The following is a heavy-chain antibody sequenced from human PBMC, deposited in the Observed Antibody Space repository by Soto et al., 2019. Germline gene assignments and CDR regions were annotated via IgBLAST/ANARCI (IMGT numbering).Heavy chain of an antibody. D-gene: IGHD2-21*01. V-gene: IGHV3-33*01. CDR3: ARAVRDCGGDCYLGANYYYYYYMDV. Sequence: PGGSLRLSCAASGFTFSSYGMHLVRQAPGKGLEWVAVIWYDGSNKYYADSVKGRFTISRDNSKNTLYLQMNSLRAEDTAVYYCARAVRDCGGDCYLGANYYYYYYMDVWGKGTTVTVSS. CDR1: GFTFSSYG. J-gene: IGHJ6*03. CDR2: IWYDGSNK.